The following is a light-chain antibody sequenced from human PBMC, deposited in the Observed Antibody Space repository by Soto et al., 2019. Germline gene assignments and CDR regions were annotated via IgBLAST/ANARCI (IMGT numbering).Light chain of an antibody. J-gene: IGLJ1*01. Sequence: QSVLTQPPSASGNPGQRVTISSSGSTANIGTNTVNWLQHLPGSAPTLFIYTNDQRPSGVPDGFSVSRSGTSASLAISGLQSEDDADYYCATWDDSVNVFGTGSKVTVL. V-gene: IGLV1-44*01. CDR3: ATWDDSVNV. CDR2: TND. CDR1: TANIGTNT.